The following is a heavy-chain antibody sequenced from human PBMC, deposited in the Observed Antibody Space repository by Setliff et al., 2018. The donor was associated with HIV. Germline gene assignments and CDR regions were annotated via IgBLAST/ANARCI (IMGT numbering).Heavy chain of an antibody. Sequence: GGSLRLSCAAXXFTFSSYEMNWVRQAPGKGLEWLSYISSSGSTIYYADSVKXRXTVSRDNAKNSLYLQMNSLRAEDTAVYYCAKDRSGSYSFARDWGQGTXXXVSS. D-gene: IGHD1-26*01. CDR2: ISSSGSTI. V-gene: IGHV3-48*03. CDR3: AKDRSGSYSFARD. CDR1: XFTFSSYE. J-gene: IGHJ4*02.